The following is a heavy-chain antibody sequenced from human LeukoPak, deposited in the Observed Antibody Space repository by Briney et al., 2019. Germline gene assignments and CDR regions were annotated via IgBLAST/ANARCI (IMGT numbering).Heavy chain of an antibody. CDR3: AKEMATPSLDY. CDR2: ISWNSGSI. Sequence: GGSLRLSCAASGFNFDDYAMHWVRQAPGKGLEWVSGISWNSGSIGYADSVKGRFTISRDNAKNSLYLQMNSLRAEDTALYYCAKEMATPSLDYWGQGTLVTVSS. CDR1: GFNFDDYA. D-gene: IGHD5-12*01. V-gene: IGHV3-9*01. J-gene: IGHJ4*02.